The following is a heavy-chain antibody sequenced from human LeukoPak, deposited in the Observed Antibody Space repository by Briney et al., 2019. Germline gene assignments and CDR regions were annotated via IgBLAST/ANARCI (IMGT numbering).Heavy chain of an antibody. CDR2: ISGSGGST. V-gene: IGHV3-23*01. CDR1: GFTFSSYA. CDR3: ARGWISDSFDY. Sequence: PGGSLRLSCAASGFTFSSYAMSWVRQAPGKGLEWVSVISGSGGSTLYADSVKGRFTISRDNSKNTLYLQMNSLRAEDTAVYYCARGWISDSFDYWGQGTLVTVSS. J-gene: IGHJ4*02. D-gene: IGHD5-12*01.